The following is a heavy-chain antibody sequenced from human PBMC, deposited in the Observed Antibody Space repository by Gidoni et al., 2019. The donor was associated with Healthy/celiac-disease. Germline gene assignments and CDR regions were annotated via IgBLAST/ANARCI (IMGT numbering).Heavy chain of an antibody. J-gene: IGHJ4*02. D-gene: IGHD6-13*01. CDR1: GFTFDDYA. CDR3: AKGIAAAGDYFDY. CDR2: ISWNSGSI. V-gene: IGHV3-9*01. Sequence: EVQLVESGGGLVQPGRSLRLSCAASGFTFDDYAMHLVRQAPGKGLELVSGISWNSGSIGYADSVKGRFTISRDNAKNSLYLQMNSLRAEDTALYYCAKGIAAAGDYFDYWGQGTLVTVSS.